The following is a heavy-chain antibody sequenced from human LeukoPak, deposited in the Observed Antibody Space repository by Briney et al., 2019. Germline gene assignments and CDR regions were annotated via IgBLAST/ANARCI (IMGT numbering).Heavy chain of an antibody. V-gene: IGHV1-18*01. Sequence: ASVKVSCKASGYTFTSYGISWVRRAPGQGLEWMGWISAYNGNTNYAQKLQGRVTMTTDTSTSTAYMELRSLRSDDTAVYYCAKGRRLHYYYYGMDVWGQGTTVTVSS. J-gene: IGHJ6*02. D-gene: IGHD5-12*01. CDR2: ISAYNGNT. CDR3: AKGRRLHYYYYGMDV. CDR1: GYTFTSYG.